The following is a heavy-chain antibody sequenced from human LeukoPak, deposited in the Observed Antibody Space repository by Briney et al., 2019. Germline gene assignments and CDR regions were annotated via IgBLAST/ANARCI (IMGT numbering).Heavy chain of an antibody. CDR2: IYYSGST. CDR3: ARAAAADPFDY. Sequence: SETLSLTCTVSGGSISSYYWSWIRQPPGKGLEWIGYIYYSGSTNYNPPLKSRVTISVDTSKNQFSLKLSSVTAADTAVYYCARAAAADPFDYWGQGTLVTVSS. J-gene: IGHJ4*02. CDR1: GGSISSYY. D-gene: IGHD6-13*01. V-gene: IGHV4-59*01.